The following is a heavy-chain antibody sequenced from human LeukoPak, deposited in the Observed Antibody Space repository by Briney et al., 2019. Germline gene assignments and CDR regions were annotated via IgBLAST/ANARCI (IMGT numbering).Heavy chain of an antibody. CDR3: ARDRTPLHSSGWPTDY. V-gene: IGHV1-2*02. CDR2: INPNSGGT. D-gene: IGHD6-19*01. Sequence: ASVKVSCKASGYTFTGYYMHWVRQAPGQGLEWMGWINPNSGGTNYAQKFQSRVTMTRNTSISTAYMELSRLRSDDTAVYYCARDRTPLHSSGWPTDYWGQGTLVTVSS. J-gene: IGHJ4*02. CDR1: GYTFTGYY.